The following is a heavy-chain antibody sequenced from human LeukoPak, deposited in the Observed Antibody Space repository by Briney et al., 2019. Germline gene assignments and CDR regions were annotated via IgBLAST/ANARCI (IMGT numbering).Heavy chain of an antibody. CDR3: ARVHYGSGSYYNYFDY. D-gene: IGHD3-10*01. V-gene: IGHV4-4*07. CDR2: IYTSGST. J-gene: IGHJ4*02. CDR1: GGSISSYY. Sequence: SETLSLTCTVSGGSISSYYWSWIRQPAGKGLEWIGRIYTSGSTNYNPSLKSRVTMSVDTSKNQFSLKLSSVTAADTAVYYCARVHYGSGSYYNYFDYWGQGTLVTVSS.